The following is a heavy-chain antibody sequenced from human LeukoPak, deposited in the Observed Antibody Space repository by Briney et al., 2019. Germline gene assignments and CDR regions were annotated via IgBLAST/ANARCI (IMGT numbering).Heavy chain of an antibody. CDR3: ARAFSSSSSGFDY. V-gene: IGHV3-7*02. CDR1: GFTFSNYW. Sequence: PGGSLRLSCAASGFTFSNYWMAWVRQAPGRGLEWVASIKPDGSVIYYGDSVKGRFTLSRDNTKNALHLQMNSLRAEDTAMYYCARAFSSSSSGFDYWGQGTLVTVSS. J-gene: IGHJ4*02. CDR2: IKPDGSVI. D-gene: IGHD6-6*01.